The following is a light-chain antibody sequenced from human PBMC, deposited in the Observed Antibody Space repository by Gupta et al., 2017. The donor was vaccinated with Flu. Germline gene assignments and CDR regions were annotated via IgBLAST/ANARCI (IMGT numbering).Light chain of an antibody. Sequence: STSTLGTNYLSWYHQLPSTAPHLLIYSNKHRPSGVPDRFSASKSGTSASLAISGLRSADEASYYCAARDDSLRGRLFGGGTKLTVL. CDR3: AARDDSLRGRL. CDR2: SNK. V-gene: IGLV1-47*01. J-gene: IGLJ3*02. CDR1: TSTLGTNY.